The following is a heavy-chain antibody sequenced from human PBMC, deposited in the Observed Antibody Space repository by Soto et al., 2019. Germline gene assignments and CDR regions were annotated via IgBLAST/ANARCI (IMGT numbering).Heavy chain of an antibody. J-gene: IGHJ6*02. V-gene: IGHV4-34*01. CDR3: ARVRIQSLFMRRGGMDV. CDR2: INHSGST. Sequence: PSETLSLTCAVHGGSFSGYYWSWIRQPPGKGLEWIGEINHSGSTNYNPSLKSRVTISVDTSKNQFSLKLSSVTAADTAVYYCARVRIQSLFMRRGGMDVWGQGTTVTVSS. D-gene: IGHD5-18*01. CDR1: GGSFSGYY.